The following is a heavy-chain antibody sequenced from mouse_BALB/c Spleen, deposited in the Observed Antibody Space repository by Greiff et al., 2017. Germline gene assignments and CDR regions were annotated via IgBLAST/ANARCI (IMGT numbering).Heavy chain of an antibody. CDR2: INPSNGRT. Sequence: QVQLKESGAELVKPGASVKLSCKASGYTFTSYWMHWVKQRPGQGLEWIGEINPSNGRTNYNEKFKSKATLTVDKSSSTAYMQLSSLTSEDSAVYYCYYGSRGYFDVWGAGTTVTVSS. D-gene: IGHD1-1*01. V-gene: IGHV1S81*02. CDR3: YYGSRGYFDV. CDR1: GYTFTSYW. J-gene: IGHJ1*01.